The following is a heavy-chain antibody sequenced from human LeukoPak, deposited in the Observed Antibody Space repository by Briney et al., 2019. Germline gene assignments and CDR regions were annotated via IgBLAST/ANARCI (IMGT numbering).Heavy chain of an antibody. V-gene: IGHV1-2*02. D-gene: IGHD6-13*01. CDR3: ARVGAAAGTLYYYYYMDV. CDR1: GYTFTGYY. Sequence: ASVKVSCKASGYTFTGYYMHWVRQAPGQGLEWMGWINPNSGGTNYAQKFQGRVTMTRDTSISTAYMELSRLRSDDTAVYYCARVGAAAGTLYYYYYMDVWGKGTTVTISS. CDR2: INPNSGGT. J-gene: IGHJ6*03.